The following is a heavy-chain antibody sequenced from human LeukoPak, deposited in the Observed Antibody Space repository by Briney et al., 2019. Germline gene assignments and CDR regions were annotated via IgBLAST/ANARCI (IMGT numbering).Heavy chain of an antibody. J-gene: IGHJ4*02. Sequence: GGSLRLSCAASGFTFDDYAMHWVRQAPGKGLEWVSGISWNSGSIGYADSVKGRFTISRDNAKNSLYLQMNSLRAEDTALYYCAKDRIPYRGAYYFDYWGQGTLVTVSS. V-gene: IGHV3-9*01. CDR3: AKDRIPYRGAYYFDY. CDR2: ISWNSGSI. CDR1: GFTFDDYA. D-gene: IGHD1-26*01.